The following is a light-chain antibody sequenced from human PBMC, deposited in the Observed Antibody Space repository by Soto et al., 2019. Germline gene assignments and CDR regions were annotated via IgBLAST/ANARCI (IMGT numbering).Light chain of an antibody. Sequence: QSVLTQPPSASRSPGQSVTVYCAGTSRDVGAYSSVAWYQQHPGKAPKLIIYEVTKRPSGVPDRFSGARSGNTAFLTVSGLQADDEADYYCSAHAGSNNYVFGTGTKVTVL. J-gene: IGLJ1*01. CDR2: EVT. CDR1: SRDVGAYSS. V-gene: IGLV2-8*01. CDR3: SAHAGSNNYV.